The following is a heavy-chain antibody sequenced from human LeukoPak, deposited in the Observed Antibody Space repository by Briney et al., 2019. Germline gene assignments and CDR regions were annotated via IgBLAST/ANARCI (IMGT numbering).Heavy chain of an antibody. D-gene: IGHD4-11*01. CDR1: GFIFSHYA. CDR3: ARDYPYSYYMNV. Sequence: GGSLRLSCAGSGFIFSHYAINWVRQAPGKGLEWVSSITSSSDYIYYADSVKGRFTISRDNAKNLLYLQMNSLRAEDTAVYYCARDYPYSYYMNVWGNGTTVTVSS. V-gene: IGHV3-21*01. J-gene: IGHJ6*03. CDR2: ITSSSDYI.